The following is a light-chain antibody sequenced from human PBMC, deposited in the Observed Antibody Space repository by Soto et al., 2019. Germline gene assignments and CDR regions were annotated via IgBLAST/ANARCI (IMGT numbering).Light chain of an antibody. Sequence: NFMLTQPHSVSESPVKTVTISCTRSSGSIGSSYVQWYQQRPGSSPTTVIFEDNQRPTGVPVRFSGSIDSSSNSASLVISGLRTEEEADYYCQSYDTSNPLVFGGGTKVTVL. CDR2: EDN. CDR3: QSYDTSNPLV. CDR1: SGSIGSSY. V-gene: IGLV6-57*01. J-gene: IGLJ3*02.